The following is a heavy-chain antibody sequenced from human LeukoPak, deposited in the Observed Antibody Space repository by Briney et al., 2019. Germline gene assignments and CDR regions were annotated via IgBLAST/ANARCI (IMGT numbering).Heavy chain of an antibody. J-gene: IGHJ6*03. V-gene: IGHV1-69*05. CDR3: ARGNYYYYLDV. Sequence: SVKVSCKASGGTFSSYAINWVRQAPGQGLEWMGGIIPIYGTANYAQKFQGRVTITTDESTNTAYMELSSLRSEDTAVYHCARGNYYYYLDVWGKGTTVSVYS. CDR2: IIPIYGTA. CDR1: GGTFSSYA.